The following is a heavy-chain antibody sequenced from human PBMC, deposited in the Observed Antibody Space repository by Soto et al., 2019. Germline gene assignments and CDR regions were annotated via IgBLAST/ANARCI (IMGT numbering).Heavy chain of an antibody. Sequence: PSETLSLTCTVSGGSMSNYYWSWIRQPPGKGLEWIGYIYHNGSTNYNPSLKSRVTISIDTSKNQFSLKLRSVLAADTAVYYCARYDLWSGHPSNNWFDPWGQGTLVTVSS. J-gene: IGHJ5*02. CDR2: IYHNGST. CDR1: GGSMSNYY. CDR3: ARYDLWSGHPSNNWFDP. V-gene: IGHV4-59*01. D-gene: IGHD3-3*01.